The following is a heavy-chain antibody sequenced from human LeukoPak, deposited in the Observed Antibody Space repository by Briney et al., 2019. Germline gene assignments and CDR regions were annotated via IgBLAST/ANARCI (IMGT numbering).Heavy chain of an antibody. J-gene: IGHJ6*02. CDR1: GFSSSTYP. V-gene: IGHV3-64*01. CDR2: INSNGGNT. Sequence: GGSLRLSCAASGFSSSTYPMHWVRRAPGKGLEFVSSINSNGGNTYYANSVKGRFTISRDNSKNTLYLQMGSLRAEDMAIYYCAREVYGMDVWGRGTTVTVSS. CDR3: AREVYGMDV.